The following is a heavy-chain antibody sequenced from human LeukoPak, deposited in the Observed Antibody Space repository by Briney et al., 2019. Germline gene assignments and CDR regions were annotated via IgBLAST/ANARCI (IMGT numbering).Heavy chain of an antibody. Sequence: ASVKVSCKASGGTFSSYAISWVRQAPGQGLEWMGGIIPIFGTANYAQKFQGRVTITADESASTAYMELSSLRSEDTAVYYCASNTVVRGSSSGIYFDYWGQGTLVTVSS. CDR1: GGTFSSYA. J-gene: IGHJ4*02. CDR3: ASNTVVRGSSSGIYFDY. D-gene: IGHD6-6*01. CDR2: IIPIFGTA. V-gene: IGHV1-69*13.